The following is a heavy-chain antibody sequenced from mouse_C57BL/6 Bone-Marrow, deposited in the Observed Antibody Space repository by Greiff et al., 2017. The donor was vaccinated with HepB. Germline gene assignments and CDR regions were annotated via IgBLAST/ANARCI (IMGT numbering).Heavy chain of an antibody. CDR3: ASWSDWYFDV. Sequence: QVQLKESGAELVKPGASVKLSCKASGYTFTSYWMHWVKQRPGQGLEWIGMIHPNSGSTNYNEKFKSKATLTVDKSSSTAYMQLSSLTSEDSAVYYCASWSDWYFDVWGTGTTVTVSS. CDR2: IHPNSGST. J-gene: IGHJ1*03. V-gene: IGHV1-64*01. CDR1: GYTFTSYW.